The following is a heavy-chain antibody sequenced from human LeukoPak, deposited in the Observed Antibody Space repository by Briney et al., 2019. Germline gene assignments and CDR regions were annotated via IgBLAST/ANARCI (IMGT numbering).Heavy chain of an antibody. CDR3: ASYYYDSSGVSLFDY. CDR2: IKQDGSEK. CDR1: GYSISSDY. Sequence: ETLSLTCTVSGYSISSDYYWGWIRQAPGKGLEWVANIKQDGSEKYYVDSVKGRFTISRDNAKNSLYLQMNSLRAEDTAVYYCASYYYDSSGVSLFDYWGQGTLVTVSS. V-gene: IGHV3-7*01. D-gene: IGHD3-22*01. J-gene: IGHJ4*02.